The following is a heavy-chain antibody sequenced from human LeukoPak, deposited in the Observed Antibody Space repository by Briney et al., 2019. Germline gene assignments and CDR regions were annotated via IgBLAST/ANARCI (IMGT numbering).Heavy chain of an antibody. Sequence: SETLSLTCAVYGGSFSGYYWSWIRQPPGKGLEWIGEINHSGSTNYNPSLKSRVTISVDTSKNHFSLKLSSVTAADTAVYYCARGPPHYDFWSGYSYFDYWGQGTLVTVSS. V-gene: IGHV4-34*01. J-gene: IGHJ4*02. CDR3: ARGPPHYDFWSGYSYFDY. CDR1: GGSFSGYY. D-gene: IGHD3-3*01. CDR2: INHSGST.